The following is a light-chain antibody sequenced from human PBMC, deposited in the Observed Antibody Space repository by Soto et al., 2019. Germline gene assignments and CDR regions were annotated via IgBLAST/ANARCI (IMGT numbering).Light chain of an antibody. CDR2: DAS. V-gene: IGKV1-5*01. Sequence: DIRMTQSPSTLSASVGDRGTITCRARQSISSWLALYQQKPGKAAKLLIYDASSLESGVPSRFSGSGSGTEFTLTISSLQPDDFATYYCQQYNSYPWTVGPGTKVEIK. J-gene: IGKJ1*01. CDR3: QQYNSYPWT. CDR1: QSISSW.